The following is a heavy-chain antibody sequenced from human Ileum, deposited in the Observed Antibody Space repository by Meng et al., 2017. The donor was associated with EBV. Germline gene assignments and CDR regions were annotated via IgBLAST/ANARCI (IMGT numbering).Heavy chain of an antibody. J-gene: IGHJ4*02. CDR1: GYTFTSSS. V-gene: IGHV7-4-1*01. CDR3: ARGNGWRFDY. D-gene: IGHD6-19*01. Sequence: QVQLVQSGSELKKPXXSVKVSCQAAGYTFTSSSMNWVRHAPGQGLEWMGWININTGNPTYAQGFTGRFVFSLDTSVSTAYLQIDSLKADDTAVYYCARGNGWRFDYWGQGTLVTVSS. CDR2: ININTGNP.